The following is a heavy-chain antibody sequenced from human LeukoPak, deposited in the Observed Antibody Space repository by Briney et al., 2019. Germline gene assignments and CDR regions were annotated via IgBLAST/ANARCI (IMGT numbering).Heavy chain of an antibody. Sequence: SETLSLTCTVSGDSISDGDYYWSWIHQPPGKGLEWLGYIYYSGGTYYNPSLKSRLTISVDTSRNQFSLKLSSVTAADTAVYYCARAWTSAGRFDFWGQGTLVPVSS. CDR3: ARAWTSAGRFDF. CDR2: IYYSGGT. J-gene: IGHJ4*02. CDR1: GDSISDGDYY. V-gene: IGHV4-30-4*01. D-gene: IGHD6-13*01.